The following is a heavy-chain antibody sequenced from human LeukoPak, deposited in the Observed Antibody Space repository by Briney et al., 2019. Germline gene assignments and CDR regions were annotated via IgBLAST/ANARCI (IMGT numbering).Heavy chain of an antibody. Sequence: SETLSLTCTVSGGSISSYYWSWIRQPPGKGLEWIGYIYYSGSTNYNPSLKSRVTISVDTSKNQFSLKLSSVTAADTAVYYCARDLEILRSGAFDIWGQGTMVTVSS. CDR1: GGSISSYY. CDR3: ARDLEILRSGAFDI. V-gene: IGHV4-59*01. J-gene: IGHJ3*02. D-gene: IGHD4-17*01. CDR2: IYYSGST.